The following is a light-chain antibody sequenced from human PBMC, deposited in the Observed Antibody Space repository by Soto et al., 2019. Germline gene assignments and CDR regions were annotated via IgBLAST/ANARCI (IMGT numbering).Light chain of an antibody. Sequence: QSALTQPRSLSGSPGQSVTISCTGTSSDVGGYDYVSWYQQYSGKAPKLIIYDVTKRPSGVPDRFSGSKSGDTASLTISGLQAEDEADYYCCSYGGTYTRNWVFGGGTKLTVL. CDR3: CSYGGTYTRNWV. J-gene: IGLJ3*02. V-gene: IGLV2-11*01. CDR2: DVT. CDR1: SSDVGGYDY.